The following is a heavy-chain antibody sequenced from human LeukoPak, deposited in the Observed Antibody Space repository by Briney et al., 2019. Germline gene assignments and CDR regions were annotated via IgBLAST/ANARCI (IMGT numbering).Heavy chain of an antibody. J-gene: IGHJ4*02. CDR1: GYTFTSYD. CDR2: MNPNSGNT. V-gene: IGHV1-8*01. CDR3: ARVFGYGDLFDY. D-gene: IGHD4-17*01. Sequence: ASVKVSCKASGYTFTSYDINWVRQATGQGLEWMGWMNPNSGNTGYAQKFQGRVTMTRNTSISTAYMELSSLRSEDTAVYYCARVFGYGDLFDYWGQGTLVTVSS.